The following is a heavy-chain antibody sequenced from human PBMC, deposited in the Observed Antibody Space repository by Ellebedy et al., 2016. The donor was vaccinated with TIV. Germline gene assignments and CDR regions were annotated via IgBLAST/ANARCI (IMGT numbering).Heavy chain of an antibody. CDR2: ISGSGGST. CDR1: GFTFSSYA. D-gene: IGHD1-1*01. CDR3: AKGEVQFDY. V-gene: IGHV3-23*01. Sequence: GESLKISCAASGFTFSSYAMSWVRQAPGKGLEWVSAISGSGGSTYYADSVKGRFTISRDNSKNTLYLQMNSLRAEDTAVYYCAKGEVQFDYWGQGTLVTVSS. J-gene: IGHJ4*02.